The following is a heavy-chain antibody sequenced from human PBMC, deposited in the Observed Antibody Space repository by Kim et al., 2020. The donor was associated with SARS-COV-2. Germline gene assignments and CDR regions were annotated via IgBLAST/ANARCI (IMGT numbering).Heavy chain of an antibody. D-gene: IGHD3-16*01. CDR2: IRSKLYGGTT. CDR1: GFTFGDYT. J-gene: IGHJ4*02. V-gene: IGHV3-49*03. CDR3: TRIFSTLGVIVPNY. Sequence: GGSLRLSCTASGFTFGDYTLSWFRQAPGKGLEWVGFIRSKLYGGTTYYAASVKGRFTISRDDSKSIAYLQMNSLKTEDTAMYYCTRIFSTLGVIVPNYWGQGSLVTVSS.